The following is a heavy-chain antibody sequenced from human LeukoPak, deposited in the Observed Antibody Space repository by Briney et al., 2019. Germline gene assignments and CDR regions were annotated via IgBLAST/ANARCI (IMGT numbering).Heavy chain of an antibody. J-gene: IGHJ4*02. Sequence: PSETLSLTCAVSGYSISSGYYWGWIRQPPGKGLEWIGSIYHSGSTYYNPSLKSRATISVDTSKNQFSLKLSSVTAADTAVYYCARTASVRGVIKELDYWGQGTLVTVSS. CDR1: GYSISSGYY. V-gene: IGHV4-38-2*01. CDR2: IYHSGST. CDR3: ARTASVRGVIKELDY. D-gene: IGHD3-10*02.